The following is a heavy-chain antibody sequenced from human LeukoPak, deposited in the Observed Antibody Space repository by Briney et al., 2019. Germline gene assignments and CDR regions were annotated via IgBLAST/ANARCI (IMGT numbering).Heavy chain of an antibody. CDR2: IYTSGST. CDR3: ASENYDILTGYYMDV. J-gene: IGHJ6*03. D-gene: IGHD3-9*01. Sequence: SETLSLTCTVSGDSISSSNCYWGWIRQPPGKGLEWIGRIYTSGSTNYNPSLKSRVTISVDTSKNQFSLKLSSVTAADTAVYYCASENYDILTGYYMDVWGKGTTVTISS. V-gene: IGHV4-39*07. CDR1: GDSISSSNCY.